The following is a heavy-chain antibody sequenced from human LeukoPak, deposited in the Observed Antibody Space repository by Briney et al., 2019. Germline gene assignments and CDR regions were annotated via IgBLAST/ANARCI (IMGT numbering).Heavy chain of an antibody. CDR3: AKAASSSWPSYYYGMDV. Sequence: GGSLRLSCAASGFTFNIYAMSWVRQAPGKGLEWVSAISETSRKTYYADSVKGRFTISKDNSKNTVYLQMSSLRVDDTAVYYCAKAASSSWPSYYYGMDVWGQGTTVTVSS. J-gene: IGHJ6*02. CDR2: ISETSRKT. CDR1: GFTFNIYA. D-gene: IGHD6-13*01. V-gene: IGHV3-23*01.